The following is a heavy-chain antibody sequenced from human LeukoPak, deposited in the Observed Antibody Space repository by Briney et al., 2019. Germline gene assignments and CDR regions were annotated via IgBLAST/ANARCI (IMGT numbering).Heavy chain of an antibody. Sequence: GRSLRLSCAAAGFTFSSYGMHWVPQAPGKGLEWVAVISYDGSNKYYADSVKGRFTISRDNSKNTLYLQMNSLRAEDTAVYYCAKEVRGMDVWGQGTTVTVSS. CDR2: ISYDGSNK. CDR1: GFTFSSYG. CDR3: AKEVRGMDV. V-gene: IGHV3-30*18. D-gene: IGHD4-11*01. J-gene: IGHJ6*02.